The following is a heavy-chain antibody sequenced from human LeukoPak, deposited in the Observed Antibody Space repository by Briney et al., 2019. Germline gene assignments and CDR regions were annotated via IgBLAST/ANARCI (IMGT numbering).Heavy chain of an antibody. CDR1: GFTVSSNY. CDR2: ISGSGGST. Sequence: GGSLRLSCAASGFTVSSNYMSWVRQAPGKGLEWVSAISGSGGSTYYADSVKGRFTISRDNSKNTLYLQMNSLRAEDTAVYYCAKLTSEYLRLGGFDPWGQGTLVTVSS. CDR3: AKLTSEYLRLGGFDP. J-gene: IGHJ5*02. D-gene: IGHD3-10*01. V-gene: IGHV3-23*01.